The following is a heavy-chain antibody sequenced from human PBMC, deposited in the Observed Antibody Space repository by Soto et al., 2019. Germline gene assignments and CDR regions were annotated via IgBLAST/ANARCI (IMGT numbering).Heavy chain of an antibody. Sequence: KKMGAPVTVSCKASGSTFTSYHTHWVPQSPGQGLEWMGIINPSGGSTSYAQKFQGRVTMTRDTSTSTVYMELSSLRSEDTAVYYCARSETYIAAAGIDYWGQGTLVTVSS. D-gene: IGHD6-13*01. J-gene: IGHJ4*02. V-gene: IGHV1-46*01. CDR3: ARSETYIAAAGIDY. CDR2: INPSGGST. CDR1: GSTFTSYH.